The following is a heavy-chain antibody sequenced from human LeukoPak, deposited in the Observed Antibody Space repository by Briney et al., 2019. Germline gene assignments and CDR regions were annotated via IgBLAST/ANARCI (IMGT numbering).Heavy chain of an antibody. Sequence: SDTLSLTCTVSGRSISSYYWSWIRQPAGKGREWIGCIYTSGSPNYNPSLKSRVTISVDTSKNQFSLKLGSVTAADTAVYYCARGHRGYYDSSGVGAYFDYWGQGTLVTVSS. CDR3: ARGHRGYYDSSGVGAYFDY. J-gene: IGHJ4*02. CDR2: IYTSGSP. D-gene: IGHD3-22*01. CDR1: GRSISSYY. V-gene: IGHV4-4*07.